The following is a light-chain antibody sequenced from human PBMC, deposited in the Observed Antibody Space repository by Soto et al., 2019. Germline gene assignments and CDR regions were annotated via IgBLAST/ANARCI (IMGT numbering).Light chain of an antibody. CDR3: QQSYSAPRT. CDR2: AAS. J-gene: IGKJ2*01. CDR1: QSISSY. V-gene: IGKV1-39*01. Sequence: DIQMTQSPSSLSVSVGDRVTITCRASQSISSYLNWYQQKPGKAPKYLIYAASSLQSGVPSRFSGSGSGTDFTLTISSLQPEDFATYYCQQSYSAPRTFGQGTKLEIK.